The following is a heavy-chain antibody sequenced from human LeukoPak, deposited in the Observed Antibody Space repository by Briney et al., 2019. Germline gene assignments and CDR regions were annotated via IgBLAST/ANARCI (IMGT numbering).Heavy chain of an antibody. CDR2: ISGSGGST. CDR1: GFTFSRYA. V-gene: IGHV3-23*01. D-gene: IGHD3-22*01. J-gene: IGHJ4*02. Sequence: PGGSLRLSCAASGFTFSRYAMSWVRQAPGKGLEWVSAISGSGGSTYYAASVKGRFTISRGNSKNTLYLQMNSMRAEDTAVYYCAKGGFYYDITIVYWGQGTLVTVSS. CDR3: AKGGFYYDITIVY.